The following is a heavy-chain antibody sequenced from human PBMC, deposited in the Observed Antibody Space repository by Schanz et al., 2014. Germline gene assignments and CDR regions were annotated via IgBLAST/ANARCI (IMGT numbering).Heavy chain of an antibody. CDR3: AKTPGDYCNCGSCANWFDS. CDR1: GFTFTNYA. D-gene: IGHD2-15*01. J-gene: IGHJ5*01. V-gene: IGHV3-23*01. CDR2: ISDSGDTA. Sequence: DVQLLESGGGLVQPGGSLRLSCAASGFTFTNYAMSWVRQAPGKGLEWVSLISDSGDTAYYADSVKGRFTISRDNFKNTLYLHMNNLRAEDTAVYYGAKTPGDYCNCGSCANWFDSWGQGTLVTASS.